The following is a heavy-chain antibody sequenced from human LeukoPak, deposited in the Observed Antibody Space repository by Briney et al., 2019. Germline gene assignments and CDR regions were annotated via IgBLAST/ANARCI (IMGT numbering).Heavy chain of an antibody. V-gene: IGHV4-59*01. CDR1: GGSINNYY. CDR2: IYYSGST. D-gene: IGHD6-19*01. CDR3: ARAEEAYSSAWYTSSWFDH. Sequence: SETLSLTCTVSGGSINNYYWNWIRQPPGKGLEWIGYIYYSGSTNYNPSLRSRVTVSLDTSKKQFSLNLSSVTAADTAIYYCARAEEAYSSAWYTSSWFDHWGQGTLVTVSP. J-gene: IGHJ5*02.